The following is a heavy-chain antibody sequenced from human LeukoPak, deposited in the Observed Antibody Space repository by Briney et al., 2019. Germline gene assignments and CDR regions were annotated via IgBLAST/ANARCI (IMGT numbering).Heavy chain of an antibody. CDR1: GGSISSGGYY. Sequence: SETLSLTCTVSGGSISSGGYYWSWIRQPPGKGLEWIGYIYHSGSTYYNPSLKSRVTISVDRSKNQFSLKPSSVTAADTAVYYCARGRGIGSGYAFDPWGQGTLVTVSS. D-gene: IGHD5-12*01. CDR2: IYHSGST. J-gene: IGHJ5*02. V-gene: IGHV4-30-2*01. CDR3: ARGRGIGSGYAFDP.